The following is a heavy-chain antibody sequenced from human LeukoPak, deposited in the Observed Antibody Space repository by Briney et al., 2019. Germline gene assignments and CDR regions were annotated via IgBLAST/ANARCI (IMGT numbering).Heavy chain of an antibody. CDR1: GLTFSSYT. CDR3: AREIWAGTDY. CDR2: ITSSSSTI. J-gene: IGHJ4*02. V-gene: IGHV3-48*04. Sequence: GGSLRLSCAASGLTFSSYTMNWVRQAPGKGLEWVSYITSSSSTIYYADSVKGRFTISRDNAKNSLYLQMNSLRAEDTAVYYCAREIWAGTDYWGQGTLVTVSS. D-gene: IGHD6-19*01.